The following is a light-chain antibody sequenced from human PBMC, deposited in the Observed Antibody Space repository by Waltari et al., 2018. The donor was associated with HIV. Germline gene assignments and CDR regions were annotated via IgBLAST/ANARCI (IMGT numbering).Light chain of an antibody. CDR1: SSNIGAVYD. Sequence: QSVLTQPPSVSGAPGQRVTISCTGSSSNIGAVYDVHWYQQLPGTAPKLLIYGNNNRPSGVPDRFSGSKSGTSASLAITGLQAEDEAEYYCQSYDRSLSGSVFGGGTKLTVL. CDR3: QSYDRSLSGSV. CDR2: GNN. J-gene: IGLJ2*01. V-gene: IGLV1-40*01.